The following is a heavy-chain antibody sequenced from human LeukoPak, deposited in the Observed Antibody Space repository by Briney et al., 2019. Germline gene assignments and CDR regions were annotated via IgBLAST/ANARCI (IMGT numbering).Heavy chain of an antibody. CDR1: GFTFSAHW. Sequence: VGSLRLSCTASGFTFSAHWIHWVRQPPGMGLVWVSRINERGTDSMYAESVKGRFTISRDNAKNTVYLQMNSLRAEDTAVYYCVRDETLWTLDWWGQGTLVSVSS. CDR2: INERGTDS. D-gene: IGHD1-1*01. J-gene: IGHJ4*02. V-gene: IGHV3-74*03. CDR3: VRDETLWTLDW.